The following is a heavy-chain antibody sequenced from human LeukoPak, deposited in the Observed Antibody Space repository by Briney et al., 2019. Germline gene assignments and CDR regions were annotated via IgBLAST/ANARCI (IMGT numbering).Heavy chain of an antibody. CDR3: ARLSAMVRGPEDIFYFEY. CDR2: IRPDGSEK. J-gene: IGHJ4*02. V-gene: IGHV3-7*01. CDR1: GFSFSTYW. D-gene: IGHD3-10*01. Sequence: GGSLRLSCETSGFSFSTYWMSWVRQAPGKGLEWVANIRPDGSEKYYVDSVKGRFTISRDIAKQSVFLQMTSLRVEDTAVYYCARLSAMVRGPEDIFYFEYWGLGTLVTVSS.